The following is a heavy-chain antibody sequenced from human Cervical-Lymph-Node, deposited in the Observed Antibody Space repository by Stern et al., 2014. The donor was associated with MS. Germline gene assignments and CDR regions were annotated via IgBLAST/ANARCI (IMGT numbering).Heavy chain of an antibody. Sequence: VQLVESGGGVVQPGRSLRLSCAASGLTFSSTTMYWVRQAPGKGLDCVADSSYVGNISFLADSVRGRFIVSRDNAKNTLYLEMNSLRPEDTAVYYCARGGPWNAFDIWGQGTLVTVSS. CDR3: ARGGPWNAFDI. V-gene: IGHV3-30-3*01. CDR1: GLTFSSTT. CDR2: SSYVGNIS. J-gene: IGHJ3*02.